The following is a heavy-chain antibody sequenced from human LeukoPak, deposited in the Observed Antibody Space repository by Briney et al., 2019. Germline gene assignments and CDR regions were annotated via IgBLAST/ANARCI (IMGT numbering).Heavy chain of an antibody. CDR1: GGPISSYC. CDR3: AKDLEDDY. V-gene: IGHV4-59*01. Sequence: SETLSLTCTVSGGPISSYCWSWIRQPPGKGLEWIGYIYYSGSTNYNPSLKSRVTISVDTSKNQFSLKLSSVTAADTAVYYCAKDLEDDYWGQGTLVTVSS. J-gene: IGHJ4*02. CDR2: IYYSGST.